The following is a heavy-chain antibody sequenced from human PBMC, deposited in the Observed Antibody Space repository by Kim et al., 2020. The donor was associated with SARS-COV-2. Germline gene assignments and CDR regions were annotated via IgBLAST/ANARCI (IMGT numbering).Heavy chain of an antibody. CDR3: ARVFGGSIAARPGSNWFDP. V-gene: IGHV4-34*01. J-gene: IGHJ5*02. D-gene: IGHD6-6*01. Sequence: SRVTISGDTSKNQFSLKLSSVTAADTAVYYCARVFGGSIAARPGSNWFDPWGQGTLVTVSS.